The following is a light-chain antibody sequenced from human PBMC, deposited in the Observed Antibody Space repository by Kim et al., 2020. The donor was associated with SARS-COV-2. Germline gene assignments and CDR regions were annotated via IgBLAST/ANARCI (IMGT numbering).Light chain of an antibody. J-gene: IGLJ2*01. CDR1: SGHSNYA. Sequence: QPVLTQSPSASASLGASVKLTCTLSSGHSNYAIAWHQQQPEKGPRYLMRLKSDGSHTKGDGIPDRFSGSSSGAERYLTISSLQSEDEAEYYCQTWGTGIVVFGGGTKVTVL. CDR2: LKSDGSH. CDR3: QTWGTGIVV. V-gene: IGLV4-69*01.